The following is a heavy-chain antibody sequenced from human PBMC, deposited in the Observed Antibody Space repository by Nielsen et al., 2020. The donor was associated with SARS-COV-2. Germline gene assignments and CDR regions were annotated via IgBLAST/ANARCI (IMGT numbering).Heavy chain of an antibody. Sequence: GSLRLSYTVSGGSISRYYWSWIRQPPGKGLEWIGYIYYSGSTNYNPSLKSRVTISVDTSKNQFSLKLSSVTAADTAVYYCARDRSDYYAFDIWGQGTMVTVSS. CDR1: GGSISRYY. D-gene: IGHD4-17*01. CDR3: ARDRSDYYAFDI. CDR2: IYYSGST. J-gene: IGHJ3*02. V-gene: IGHV4-59*01.